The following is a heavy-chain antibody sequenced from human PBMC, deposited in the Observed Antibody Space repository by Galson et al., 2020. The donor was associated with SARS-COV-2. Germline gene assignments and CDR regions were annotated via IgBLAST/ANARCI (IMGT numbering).Heavy chain of an antibody. CDR3: ARGLLQTTMVIVVFTSASFYFDS. CDR1: GGYFSGHY. D-gene: IGHD3-22*01. CDR2: ITQSGSV. J-gene: IGHJ4*02. Sequence: SETLYLTCAVYGGYFSGHYGSWIRQSPGKGLEWIGEITQSGSVNYTPSLKSRVTISADTSKNQFSLELRSVTAADTAVYYCARGLLQTTMVIVVFTSASFYFDSWGQETLVSVSS. V-gene: IGHV4-34*01.